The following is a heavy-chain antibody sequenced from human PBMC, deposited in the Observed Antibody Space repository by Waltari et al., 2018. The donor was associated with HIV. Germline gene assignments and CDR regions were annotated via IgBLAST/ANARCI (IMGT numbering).Heavy chain of an antibody. Sequence: EVNLVESGGGLVRPGGSLRLSCVASGFTVTTNGMAWVRQAPGKGLGWVSSIINSGRNTFYADSVKGRFIISRDNSENTLYLQMNSLRAEDTAIYFCAKEGWQLLTFDYWGQGALVTVSS. J-gene: IGHJ4*02. CDR2: IINSGRNT. V-gene: IGHV3-23*04. CDR1: GFTVTTNG. D-gene: IGHD1-1*01. CDR3: AKEGWQLLTFDY.